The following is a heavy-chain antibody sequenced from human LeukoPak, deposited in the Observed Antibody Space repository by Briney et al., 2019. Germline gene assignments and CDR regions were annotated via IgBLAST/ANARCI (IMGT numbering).Heavy chain of an antibody. J-gene: IGHJ4*02. CDR1: GFTFDDYG. D-gene: IGHD5-12*01. V-gene: IGHV3-20*04. CDR3: ARGVRRRGYSGYGGLDY. Sequence: GGSLRLSCAASGFTFDDYGMSWVRQAPGKGLEWVSGINWNGGSTGYADSVKGRFTISRDNAKNSLYLQMNSLRAGDTALYYCARGVRRRGYSGYGGLDYWGQGTLVTVSS. CDR2: INWNGGST.